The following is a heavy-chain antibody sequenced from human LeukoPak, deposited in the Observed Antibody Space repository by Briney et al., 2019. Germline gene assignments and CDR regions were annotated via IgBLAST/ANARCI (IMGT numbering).Heavy chain of an antibody. CDR2: INPNSGGT. CDR1: GDTFSGYY. Sequence: ASVKVSCKASGDTFSGYYMHWVRQAPEQGLEWMGWINPNSGGTNYAQKFQGRVTMTRDTSISTAYLELSRLRSDDTAVYYCAGEVDYYGSGSSNDGMDVWGRGTTVTVSS. CDR3: AGEVDYYGSGSSNDGMDV. J-gene: IGHJ6*02. D-gene: IGHD3-10*01. V-gene: IGHV1-2*02.